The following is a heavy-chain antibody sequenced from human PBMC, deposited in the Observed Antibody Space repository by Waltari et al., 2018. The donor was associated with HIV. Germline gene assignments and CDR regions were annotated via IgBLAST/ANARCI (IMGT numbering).Heavy chain of an antibody. V-gene: IGHV4-61*02. CDR1: GGSISSGSYY. Sequence: QVQLQESGPGLVKPSQTLSLTCTVSGGSISSGSYYRSWIRQPAGEGLEWIGRIYTSGSTNYNPSLKSRVTISVDTSKNQFSLKLSSVTAADTAVYYCARDRPYYYGSGSLRYFDYWGQGTLVTVSS. CDR3: ARDRPYYYGSGSLRYFDY. D-gene: IGHD3-10*01. J-gene: IGHJ4*02. CDR2: IYTSGST.